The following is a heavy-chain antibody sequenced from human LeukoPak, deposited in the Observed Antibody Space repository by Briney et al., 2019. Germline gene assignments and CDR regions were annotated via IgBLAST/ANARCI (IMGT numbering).Heavy chain of an antibody. V-gene: IGHV3-7*01. J-gene: IGHJ4*02. Sequence: PGGSLRLSCVGSGFIFSNYWMTWVRQAPGKGLEWVANIKPDGSKTNYVDSVKGRFIIFRDNTKNSVYLQMSSLRAEDTAVYYCAEPPQAGPFDYWGQGTLVTVSS. CDR3: AEPPQAGPFDY. D-gene: IGHD6-19*01. CDR1: GFIFSNYW. CDR2: IKPDGSKT.